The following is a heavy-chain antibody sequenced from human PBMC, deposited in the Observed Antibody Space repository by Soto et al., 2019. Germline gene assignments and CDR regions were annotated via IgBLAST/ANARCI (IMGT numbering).Heavy chain of an antibody. CDR1: GFTFSSYA. J-gene: IGHJ6*02. Sequence: QVQLVESGGGVVQPGRSLRLSCAASGFTFSSYAMHWVRQAPGKGLEWVAVISYDGSKKYYADSVKGRFTISRDNSKNTLYLQMNSLRAEDTAVYYCAREGCSSTSCYYYYYYGMDVWGQGTTVTVSS. D-gene: IGHD2-2*01. V-gene: IGHV3-30-3*01. CDR2: ISYDGSKK. CDR3: AREGCSSTSCYYYYYYGMDV.